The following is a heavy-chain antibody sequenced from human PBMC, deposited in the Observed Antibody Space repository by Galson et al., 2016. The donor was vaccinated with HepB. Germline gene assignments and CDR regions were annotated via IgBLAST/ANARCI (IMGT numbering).Heavy chain of an antibody. CDR1: GFTVSSNY. V-gene: IGHV3-53*01. J-gene: IGHJ6*02. CDR2: IYSGAST. Sequence: SLRLSCAASGFTVSSNYMSWVRQAPGKGLEWVSGIYSGASTYYADSVKGRFTISRDKSKNTLYLQMNSLRSEDTAVYYCATATNFYRYYGMDVWGQGTTVIVSS. CDR3: ATATNFYRYYGMDV.